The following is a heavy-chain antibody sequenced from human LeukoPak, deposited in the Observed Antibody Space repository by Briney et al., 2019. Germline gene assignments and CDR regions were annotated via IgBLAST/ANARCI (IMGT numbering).Heavy chain of an antibody. V-gene: IGHV4-59*08. CDR3: ARLATESSSGWLVFDY. J-gene: IGHJ4*02. Sequence: SETLSLTCTVSGGSISSYYWTWIRQPPGKGLEWIGYIYYSGSTNYNPFLKSRVTISIDTSKNQFSLKLSSVTAADTAVYYCARLATESSSGWLVFDYWGQGTLVTVSS. D-gene: IGHD6-19*01. CDR1: GGSISSYY. CDR2: IYYSGST.